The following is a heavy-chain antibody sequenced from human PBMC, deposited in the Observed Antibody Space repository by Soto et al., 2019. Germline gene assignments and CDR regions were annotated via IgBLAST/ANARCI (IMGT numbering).Heavy chain of an antibody. Sequence: QVQLVQSGGGVVQPGRSLRLSCAASGFDFNTYGLHWVRQAPGKGLEWVAGISFDGGNQYYADSVKGRFTISRDKSNNTLLLQMTRLAAEHTATYCCAKDSCITAAGSGGWLDPWGQGTLVIVSS. J-gene: IGHJ5*02. CDR1: GFDFNTYG. D-gene: IGHD6-13*01. V-gene: IGHV3-33*03. CDR2: ISFDGGNQ. CDR3: AKDSCITAAGSGGWLDP.